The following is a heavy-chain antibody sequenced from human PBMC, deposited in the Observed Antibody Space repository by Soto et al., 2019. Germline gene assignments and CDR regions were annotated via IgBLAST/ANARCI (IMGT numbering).Heavy chain of an antibody. J-gene: IGHJ6*03. V-gene: IGHV3-74*01. CDR3: ARGLSMAGHYYYYYYMDV. CDR2: INSDGSST. Sequence: GGSLRLSCAASGFTFSSYWMHWVRQAPGKGLVWVSRINSDGSSTSYADSVKGRFTISRDNAKNTLYLQMNSLRAEDTAVYYCARGLSMAGHYYYYYYMDVWGKGTTVTVSS. CDR1: GFTFSSYW.